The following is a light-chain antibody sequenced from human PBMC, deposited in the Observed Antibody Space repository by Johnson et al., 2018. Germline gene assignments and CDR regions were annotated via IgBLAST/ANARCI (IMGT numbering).Light chain of an antibody. CDR1: SSNIGNNY. J-gene: IGLJ1*01. CDR2: ENN. V-gene: IGLV1-51*02. Sequence: QSVLTQPPSVSAAPGQKVTISCSGSSSNIGNNYVSWYQQLPGTAPKLLIYENNKRPSGIPDGFSGSKSGTSATLGITGLQTGDEAEYYCGTWDSSLSAGNVFGTGTKVTVL. CDR3: GTWDSSLSAGNV.